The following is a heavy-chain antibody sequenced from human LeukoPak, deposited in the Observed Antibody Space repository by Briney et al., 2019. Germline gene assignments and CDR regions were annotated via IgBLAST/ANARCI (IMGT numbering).Heavy chain of an antibody. Sequence: SHTLSLTCYISGYSVSANACGWIRQSPLRGLEWLGRTYYNSTWHKKYYLYLMGRITISPDKYKNQSALHLTNVTRDDTAAFYYARDIVGGCDSWDEGTLVTVSS. CDR2: TYYNSTWHK. D-gene: IGHD3-22*01. CDR3: ARDIVGGCDS. CDR1: GYSVSANA. V-gene: IGHV6-1*01. J-gene: IGHJ4*02.